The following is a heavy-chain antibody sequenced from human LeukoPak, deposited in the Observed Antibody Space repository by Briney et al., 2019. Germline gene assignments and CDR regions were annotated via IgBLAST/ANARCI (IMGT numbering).Heavy chain of an antibody. CDR2: MNPNSGNT. CDR3: ARGYEYRYGYGS. V-gene: IGHV1-8*01. CDR1: GYTFTSYD. Sequence: ASVKVSFKGSGYTFTSYDINWVRQATGQGLEWMGWMNPNSGNTGYAQKFQGRVTMTRNTSISTAYMELSSLRSDDTAVYYCARGYEYRYGYGSWGQGTLVTVSS. J-gene: IGHJ4*02. D-gene: IGHD5-18*01.